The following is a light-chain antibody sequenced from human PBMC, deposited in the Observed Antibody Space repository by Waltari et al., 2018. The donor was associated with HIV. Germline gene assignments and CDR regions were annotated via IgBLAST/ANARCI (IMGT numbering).Light chain of an antibody. Sequence: DIQMTQSPSSLSASVGNRGTITCRAIQTSSSYLNCYQQKPGKTPMLLRYCASTLDSGVPLRICGSGPGTDFTLTISSLQPEDFATYYCQQSYSTPRPFGQGTKLELK. V-gene: IGKV1-39*01. CDR2: CAS. CDR1: QTSSSY. J-gene: IGKJ2*01. CDR3: QQSYSTPRP.